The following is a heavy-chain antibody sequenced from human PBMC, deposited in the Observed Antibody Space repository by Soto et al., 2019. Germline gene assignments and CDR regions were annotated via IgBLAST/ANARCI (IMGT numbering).Heavy chain of an antibody. Sequence: ASVKVSCKASGFTFTSYAMHWVRQATGQRLEWMGWINAGNGNTKYSQRFQGRVTITTDTSTSTAYMELRSLRSDDTAVYYCARGNHFDYWGQGTLVTVSS. CDR2: INAGNGNT. CDR1: GFTFTSYA. J-gene: IGHJ4*02. D-gene: IGHD1-1*01. V-gene: IGHV1-3*01. CDR3: ARGNHFDY.